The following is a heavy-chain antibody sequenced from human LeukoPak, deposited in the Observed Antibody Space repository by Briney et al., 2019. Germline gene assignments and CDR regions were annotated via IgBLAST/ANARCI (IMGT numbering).Heavy chain of an antibody. CDR2: IIPIFGTA. CDR3: ARDTCGGDCYQFDY. Sequence: GASVKVSCKASGGTFSSYAISWVRQAPGQGLEWMGGIIPIFGTANYAQKFQGRVTITADESTSTAYMELSSLRSEDTAVYYCARDTCGGDCYQFDYWGQGTLVTVSS. J-gene: IGHJ4*02. CDR1: GGTFSSYA. V-gene: IGHV1-69*13. D-gene: IGHD2-21*02.